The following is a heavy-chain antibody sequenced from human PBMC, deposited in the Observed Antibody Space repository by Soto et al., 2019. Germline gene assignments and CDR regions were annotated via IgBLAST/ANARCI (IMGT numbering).Heavy chain of an antibody. V-gene: IGHV4-31*03. CDR2: IYYSGST. D-gene: IGHD2-15*01. CDR1: GGSISSGGYY. Sequence: QVQLQESGPGLVKPSQTLSLTCTVSGGSISSGGYYWSWIRQHPGKGLEWIGYIYYSGSTYYNPYLKSRVTISVDTSKNQFSLKLSSVTAADTAVYYCASNNVGYCSGGSCYQYYYYYGMDVWGQGTTVTVSS. J-gene: IGHJ6*02. CDR3: ASNNVGYCSGGSCYQYYYYYGMDV.